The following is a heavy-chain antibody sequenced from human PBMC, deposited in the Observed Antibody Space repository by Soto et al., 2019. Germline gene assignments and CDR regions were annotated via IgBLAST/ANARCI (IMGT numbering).Heavy chain of an antibody. V-gene: IGHV2-5*02. CDR1: GFSLITSGVG. CDR2: VYWDDDK. CDR3: VHLAYYGSGRYTY. Sequence: QITLKESGPTLVKPTQTLTLTFTFTGFSLITSGVGVGWNRQPPGQGLVLLASVYWDDDKRYSPSLESRLTITKDSSKNQLVLTLTNMDPVDTATYYGVHLAYYGSGRYTYWFQGTIVTVSS. J-gene: IGHJ4*02. D-gene: IGHD3-10*01.